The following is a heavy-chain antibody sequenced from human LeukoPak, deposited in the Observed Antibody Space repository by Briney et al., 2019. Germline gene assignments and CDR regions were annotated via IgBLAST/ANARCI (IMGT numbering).Heavy chain of an antibody. CDR3: ASSGSYYRNFDY. V-gene: IGHV3-53*01. D-gene: IGHD1-26*01. Sequence: GGSLRLSCAASGFTVSSNYMSWVRQAPGKGLEWVSVIYSGGSTYYADSVKGRFTISRDNSKNTLYLQMNSLRAEDTAVYYCASSGSYYRNFDYWGQGTLVTVSS. CDR1: GFTVSSNY. CDR2: IYSGGST. J-gene: IGHJ4*02.